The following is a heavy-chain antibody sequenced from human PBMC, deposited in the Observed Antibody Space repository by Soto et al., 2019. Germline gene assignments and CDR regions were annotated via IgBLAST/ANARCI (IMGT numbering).Heavy chain of an antibody. CDR1: GGSISAYQ. CDR3: AREVVSNYYNF. D-gene: IGHD4-4*01. CDR2: ISNSGPT. Sequence: VQLQESGPGLVKPSETLSLTCTVSGGSISAYQWSWIRQPPGERLEWIGYISNSGPTNYNPSLKSRVTISLDTSTNQFFLNLSSVTAADTAVYYCAREVVSNYYNFWGQGTLVTVSS. J-gene: IGHJ4*02. V-gene: IGHV4-59*01.